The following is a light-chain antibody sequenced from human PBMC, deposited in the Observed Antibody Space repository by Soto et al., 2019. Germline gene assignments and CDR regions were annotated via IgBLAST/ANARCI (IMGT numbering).Light chain of an antibody. CDR1: QSVGKY. CDR3: QQVNDYPIT. V-gene: IGKV3D-15*01. J-gene: IGKJ5*01. Sequence: EIVLTQSPGTLSLSPGERATLSCRASQSVGKYLAWYQQKPGQAPRLLIYGASTRATGIPDRFSGSGSGTEFTLTISSLQSEDFATYHCQQVNDYPITFGQGTRLEI. CDR2: GAS.